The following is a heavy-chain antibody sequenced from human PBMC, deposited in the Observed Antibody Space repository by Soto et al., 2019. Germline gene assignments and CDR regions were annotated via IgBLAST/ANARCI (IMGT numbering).Heavy chain of an antibody. V-gene: IGHV3-23*01. CDR2: ISGSGGST. Sequence: AGGSLRLSCAASGSTFSSYAMSWVRQAPGKGLEWVSGISGSGGSTYYADFVKGRFTISRDNSKNTLYLQMNSLRAEDTAVYYCAKVGVAGLGAFDIWGQGTMVTVSS. CDR3: AKVGVAGLGAFDI. J-gene: IGHJ3*02. D-gene: IGHD6-19*01. CDR1: GSTFSSYA.